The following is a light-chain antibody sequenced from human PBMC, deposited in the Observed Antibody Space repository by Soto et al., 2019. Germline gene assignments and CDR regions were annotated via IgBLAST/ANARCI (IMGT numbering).Light chain of an antibody. Sequence: QSALTQPASVSGSPGQSITISCTGTSSDVGGYNFVSWYQHHPGKAPKIMIYDVTNRPSGVSNRFSGSKSGNTASLTISGLQAEDEADYYCSSYTSSNTLVFGTGTKVTVL. CDR3: SSYTSSNTLV. V-gene: IGLV2-14*03. CDR2: DVT. J-gene: IGLJ1*01. CDR1: SSDVGGYNF.